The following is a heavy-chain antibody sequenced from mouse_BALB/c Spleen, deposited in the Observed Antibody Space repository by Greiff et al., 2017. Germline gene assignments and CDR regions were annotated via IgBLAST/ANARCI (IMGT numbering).Heavy chain of an antibody. D-gene: IGHD1-1*01. J-gene: IGHJ4*01. CDR3: AREKVVITTVVAVYYYAMDY. V-gene: IGHV5-17*02. Sequence: EVHLVESGGGLVQPGGSRKLSCAASGFTFSSFGMHWVRQAPEKGLEWVAYISSGSSTIYYADTVKGRFTISRDNPKNTLFLQMTSLSSQDTAMYYCAREKVVITTVVAVYYYAMDYWGQGTSVTVSS. CDR1: GFTFSSFG. CDR2: ISSGSSTI.